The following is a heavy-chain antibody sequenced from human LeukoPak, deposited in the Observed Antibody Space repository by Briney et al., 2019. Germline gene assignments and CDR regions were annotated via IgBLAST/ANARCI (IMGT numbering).Heavy chain of an antibody. CDR2: IYYSGST. CDR1: GGSISSYY. V-gene: IGHV4-59*01. J-gene: IGHJ4*02. CDR3: ARDPEFEGYFDY. Sequence: SETLSLTCTVSGGSISSYYWSWIRQPPGKGLEWIGYIYYSGSTNYNPSLKSRVTISVDTSKNQFSLKLSSVTAADTAVYYCARDPEFEGYFDYWGQGTLVTVSS. D-gene: IGHD1-14*01.